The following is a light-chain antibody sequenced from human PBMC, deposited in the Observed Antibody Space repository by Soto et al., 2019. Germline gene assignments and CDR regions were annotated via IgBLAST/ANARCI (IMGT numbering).Light chain of an antibody. CDR3: QEYNSCPST. Sequence: DIQMTQSPSSLSASVGDRVTITCRASQGISSYLAWYQQKPGKAPSLLIYAASTLQSGIPSRFSGSGSGTDFTRTNSSLQTKDVATDYGQEYNSCPSTCGPGTKVYSK. CDR2: AAS. CDR1: QGISSY. J-gene: IGKJ3*01. V-gene: IGKV1-27*01.